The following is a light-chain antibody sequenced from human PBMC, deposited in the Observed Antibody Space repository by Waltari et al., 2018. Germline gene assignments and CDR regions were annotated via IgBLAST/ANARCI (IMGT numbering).Light chain of an antibody. V-gene: IGKV1-5*03. J-gene: IGKJ2*03. CDR2: KAS. CDR3: QQYNTYSS. Sequence: DIQMTQSPSTLSAYVGDTITITCRASQSISNYLAWYQQKPGKAPKLLIYKASSSGSGVPSRFSGSGSGTEFTLTISSLQPDDFATYYCQQYNTYSSFGQGTKLEIK. CDR1: QSISNY.